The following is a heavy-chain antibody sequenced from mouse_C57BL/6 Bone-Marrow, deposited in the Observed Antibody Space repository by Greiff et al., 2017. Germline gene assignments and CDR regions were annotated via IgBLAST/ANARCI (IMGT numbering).Heavy chain of an antibody. CDR2: FHPYNDDT. CDR1: GYAFTTYP. D-gene: IGHD2-1*01. J-gene: IGHJ2*02. CDR3: ARGGNYGGYYCDY. Sequence: LVESGAELVKPGASVKMSCKASGYAFTTYPIEWMKQNHGKSLEWIGNFHPYNDDTKYNEKFKGKATLTVEKSSSTAYLQLSRLTSDDSAVYDGARGGNYGGYYCDYWGQGTSLTVSS. V-gene: IGHV1-47*01.